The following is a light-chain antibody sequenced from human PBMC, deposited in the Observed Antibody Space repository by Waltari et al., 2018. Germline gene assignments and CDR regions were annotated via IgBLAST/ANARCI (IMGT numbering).Light chain of an antibody. CDR1: SSDVGSHNL. CDR2: EDT. J-gene: IGLJ2*01. Sequence: QSALTQPASVSGSPGQSITISCTGTSSDVGSHNLVSWYQHHPGKAPKLMIYEDTKRPSGVSNRFSGSKSCNTASLTISGLQAEDEAYYYCCSYAGGTASILLGGGTKLTVL. CDR3: CSYAGGTASIL. V-gene: IGLV2-23*01.